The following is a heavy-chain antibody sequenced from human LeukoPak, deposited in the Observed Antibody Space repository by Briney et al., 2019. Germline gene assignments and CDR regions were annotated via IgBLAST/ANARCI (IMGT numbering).Heavy chain of an antibody. CDR3: ARTIAVNGGDFDY. J-gene: IGHJ4*02. CDR1: GFTFSSHW. Sequence: GGSLRLSCAASGFTFSSHWMHWVRQAPGKGLVWVSRINSDGSSISYADSVKGRFTISRDNAKNTLYLQMNSLRAEDTALYYCARTIAVNGGDFDYWGQGTLVTVSS. CDR2: INSDGSSI. D-gene: IGHD6-19*01. V-gene: IGHV3-74*01.